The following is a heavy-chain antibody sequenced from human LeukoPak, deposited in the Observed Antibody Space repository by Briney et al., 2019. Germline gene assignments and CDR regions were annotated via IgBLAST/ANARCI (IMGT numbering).Heavy chain of an antibody. CDR3: AGGNDYVWGSYPGWFDP. D-gene: IGHD3-16*02. Sequence: SQTLSLTCAISGDSVSSNSAAWNWIRQSPSRGLEWLGRTYYRSKWYNDYAVSVKSRITIKPDTSKNQFSLQLNSVTPEDTAVYYCAGGNDYVWGSYPGWFDPWGQGTLVTVSS. CDR2: TYYRSKWYN. V-gene: IGHV6-1*01. J-gene: IGHJ5*02. CDR1: GDSVSSNSAA.